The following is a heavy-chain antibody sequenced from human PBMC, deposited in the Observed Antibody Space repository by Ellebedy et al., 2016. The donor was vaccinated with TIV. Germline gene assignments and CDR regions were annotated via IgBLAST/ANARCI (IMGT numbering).Heavy chain of an antibody. CDR1: GYTLTELS. CDR3: GRDRKVTSTTQVGLYGIDV. J-gene: IGHJ6*02. V-gene: IGHV1-24*01. CDR2: FDPEDGET. D-gene: IGHD1-26*01. Sequence: ASVKVSXXVSGYTLTELSMHWVRQAPGKGLEWMGGFDPEDGETIYAQKFQGRVTMTEDTSTDTAYMELSSLRSEDTAVYYCGRDRKVTSTTQVGLYGIDVWGHGTTVIVSS.